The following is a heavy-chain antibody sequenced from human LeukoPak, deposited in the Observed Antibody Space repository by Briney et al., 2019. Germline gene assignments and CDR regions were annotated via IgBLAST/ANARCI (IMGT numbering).Heavy chain of an antibody. CDR1: GYSFNSYW. J-gene: IGHJ4*02. V-gene: IGHV5-51*01. CDR3: GRLTYCSGASCYLDY. D-gene: IGHD2-15*01. CDR2: IYPGDSDT. Sequence: PGESLKISCKGSGYSFNSYWIGWVRQMPGKGLEWMGIIYPGDSDTRYSPPFQGQVTISVDKSISTAYLQWSGLKASDTAMYYCGRLTYCSGASCYLDYWGQGTLVTVP.